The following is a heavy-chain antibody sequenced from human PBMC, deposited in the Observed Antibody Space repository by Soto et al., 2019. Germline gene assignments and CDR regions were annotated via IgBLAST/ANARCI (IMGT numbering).Heavy chain of an antibody. CDR2: FYAGGST. D-gene: IGHD6-13*01. Sequence: GGSLRLSCAVSGFTASINYMSWVRQAPGKGLEWVSLFYAGGSTYYADSVKGRFTISRDISKNALYLQMNSLRVDDTAVYYCARGYESSSRSVAYWGQGILVTVSS. CDR3: ARGYESSSRSVAY. CDR1: GFTASINY. V-gene: IGHV3-53*01. J-gene: IGHJ4*02.